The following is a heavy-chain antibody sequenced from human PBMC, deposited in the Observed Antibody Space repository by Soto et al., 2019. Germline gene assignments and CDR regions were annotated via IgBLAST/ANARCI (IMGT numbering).Heavy chain of an antibody. CDR3: AKVGPSYYYGMDV. CDR2: ISGSGRTI. J-gene: IGHJ6*02. CDR1: GRDCSSQV. D-gene: IGHD1-26*01. Sequence: GECLRIPCGASGRDCSSQVSCWVRQAPGKGLEWVSSISGSGRTIYHADSMRGRFAISRENSKNSLYLQLNNLRVDDTAVFCCAKVGPSYYYGMDVWGQGTTVTVSS. V-gene: IGHV3-23*01.